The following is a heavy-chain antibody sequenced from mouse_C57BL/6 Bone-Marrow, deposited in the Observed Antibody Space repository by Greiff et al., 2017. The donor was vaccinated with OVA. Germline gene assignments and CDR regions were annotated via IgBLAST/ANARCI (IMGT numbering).Heavy chain of an antibody. CDR2: INPSSGYT. J-gene: IGHJ2*01. Sequence: QVQLQQSGAELARPGASVKMSCKASGYTFTSYTMHWVKQRPGQGLEWIGYINPSSGYTKYNQKFKDKATLTADKSSSTAYMQLSSLTSEDSAVYYCARSPTDYYGNYLDYWGQGTTLTVSS. V-gene: IGHV1-4*01. D-gene: IGHD1-1*02. CDR1: GYTFTSYT. CDR3: ARSPTDYYGNYLDY.